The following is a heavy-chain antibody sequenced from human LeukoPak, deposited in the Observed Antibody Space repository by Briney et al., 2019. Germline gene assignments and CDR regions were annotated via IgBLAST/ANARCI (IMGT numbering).Heavy chain of an antibody. CDR3: ARLVQLERQFDY. D-gene: IGHD1-1*01. CDR2: ISSSSSYI. V-gene: IGHV3-21*01. CDR1: GFTFSSYS. Sequence: PGGSLRLSCAASGFTFSSYSMNWFRQAPGKGLEWVSSISSSSSYIYYADSVKGRFTISRDNAKNSLYLQMNSLRAEDTAVYYCARLVQLERQFDYWGQGTLVTVSS. J-gene: IGHJ4*02.